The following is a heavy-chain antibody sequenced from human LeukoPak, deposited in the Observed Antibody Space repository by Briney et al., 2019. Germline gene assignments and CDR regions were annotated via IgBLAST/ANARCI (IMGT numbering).Heavy chain of an antibody. Sequence: PGGSLRLSCAVSGFTFSDYAMIWVRQAPGRGLEGVSAFDTAGTTYYADSVKGRFAISRDDSKNTLYLQMNSLRAEDTATYYCAKAPKWGSHKGYFDYWGQGTLVTVSS. CDR1: GFTFSDYA. V-gene: IGHV3-23*01. CDR2: FDTAGTT. D-gene: IGHD3-16*01. CDR3: AKAPKWGSHKGYFDY. J-gene: IGHJ4*02.